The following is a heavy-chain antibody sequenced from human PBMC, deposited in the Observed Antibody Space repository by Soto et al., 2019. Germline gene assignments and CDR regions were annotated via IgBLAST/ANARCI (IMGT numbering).Heavy chain of an antibody. V-gene: IGHV3-23*01. J-gene: IGHJ4*02. Sequence: EVQLLESGGGLVQPGGSLRLSCAGSGFTFSTYAMSWVRQAPGKGLEWVSEISGSGGSSYYADSVKGRFTISRDNSKNPLYLQMNSLRTDDTAVYYCAKVDGYSYGYFAYWGQGTLVTVSS. CDR2: ISGSGGSS. D-gene: IGHD5-18*01. CDR3: AKVDGYSYGYFAY. CDR1: GFTFSTYA.